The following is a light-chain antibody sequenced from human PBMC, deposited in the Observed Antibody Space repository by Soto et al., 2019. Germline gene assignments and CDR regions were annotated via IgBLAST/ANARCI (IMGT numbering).Light chain of an antibody. J-gene: IGKJ1*01. CDR2: GAS. CDR3: QQDYNLPET. CDR1: QSVSSSY. Sequence: PGERVTISCRASQSVSSSYLTWYQQKPGQAPRLLIYGASTRATSIPARFSGSGSGTDFTLTISSLQPEDFAVYYCQQDYNLPETFGQGTKVDIK. V-gene: IGKV3D-7*01.